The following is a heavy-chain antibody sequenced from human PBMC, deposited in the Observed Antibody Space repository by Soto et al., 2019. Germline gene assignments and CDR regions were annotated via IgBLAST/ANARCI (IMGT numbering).Heavy chain of an antibody. Sequence: GGSPRLSCAASGFTFSNYWMHWVRQAPGKGLVWVSRIKADGSSTNYADSVKGRFTISRDNAKNTLYLVINSLRVEDTAVYFCTRERFDSWGQGTRVTVSS. CDR2: IKADGSST. J-gene: IGHJ5*01. CDR3: TRERFDS. CDR1: GFTFSNYW. V-gene: IGHV3-74*01.